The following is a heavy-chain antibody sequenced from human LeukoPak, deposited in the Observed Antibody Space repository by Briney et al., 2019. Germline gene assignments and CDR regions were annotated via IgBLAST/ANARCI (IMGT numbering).Heavy chain of an antibody. V-gene: IGHV4-61*01. Sequence: SETLSLTCSVSGGSVSSGSYYWSWIRQPPGKGLEWIGYIYYSGSTNYNPSHKSRVTISVDTSKNQFSLKLSSVTAADTAVYYCARGPLGHYYDSSGYSHFDYWGQGTLVTVSS. CDR3: ARGPLGHYYDSSGYSHFDY. J-gene: IGHJ4*02. CDR1: GGSVSSGSYY. CDR2: IYYSGST. D-gene: IGHD3-22*01.